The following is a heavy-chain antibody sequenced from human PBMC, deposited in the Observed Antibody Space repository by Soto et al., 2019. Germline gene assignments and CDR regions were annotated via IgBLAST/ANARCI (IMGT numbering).Heavy chain of an antibody. V-gene: IGHV2-26*01. CDR2: IFSNDEK. J-gene: IGHJ6*03. D-gene: IGHD2-2*01. CDR1: GFSLSNARMG. Sequence: SGPTLVNPTETLTLTCTVSGFSLSNARMGVSWIRQPPGKALEWLAHIFSNDEKSYSTSLKSRLTISKDTSKSQVVLTMTNMDPVGTATYYCARSSPYYYYMDVWDKGTTVTVSS. CDR3: ARSSPYYYYMDV.